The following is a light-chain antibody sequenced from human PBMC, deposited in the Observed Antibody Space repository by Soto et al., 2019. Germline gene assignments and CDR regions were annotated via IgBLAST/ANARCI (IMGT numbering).Light chain of an antibody. V-gene: IGKV3-20*01. CDR1: QSISKS. Sequence: EVVLTQSPGSLSVSPGEGATLSCRATQSISKSLAWYQHKPGQSPRLLIYGASSRATGIPDRFSGTGSATDFILTISSLQPEDFAVYYCHQYAITPHTFGQGTSLQI. CDR2: GAS. J-gene: IGKJ2*01. CDR3: HQYAITPHT.